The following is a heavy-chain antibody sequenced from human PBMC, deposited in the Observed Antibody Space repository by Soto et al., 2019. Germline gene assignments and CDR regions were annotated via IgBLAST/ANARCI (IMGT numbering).Heavy chain of an antibody. CDR1: GYPFTSYG. D-gene: IGHD5-12*01. Sequence: QGQLLLSGDEVKTPGASVRVSCRASGYPFTSYGISWVRQAPGQGLEWVAWISAYNGNRDIAQKFQGRVTMTLETSTGTAHMELGDLTSADTAVYYCARGRIVASIHDAFEIWGQGTNVTVSS. V-gene: IGHV1-18*01. CDR2: ISAYNGNR. CDR3: ARGRIVASIHDAFEI. J-gene: IGHJ3*02.